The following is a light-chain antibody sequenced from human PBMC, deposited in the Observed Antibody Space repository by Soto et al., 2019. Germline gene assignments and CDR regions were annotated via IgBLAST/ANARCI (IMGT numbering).Light chain of an antibody. J-gene: IGKJ1*01. CDR3: QQYGSSPRT. CDR1: QSVSSSH. CDR2: SAS. Sequence: FVLSQSPGTLSLSPGERATLSCRASQSVSSSHLAWYQQKPGQAPRLLIYSASSRATGIPDRSSGSGSGTDFTLTISRLEPEDFAVYYCQQYGSSPRTFGQGTKVDIK. V-gene: IGKV3-20*01.